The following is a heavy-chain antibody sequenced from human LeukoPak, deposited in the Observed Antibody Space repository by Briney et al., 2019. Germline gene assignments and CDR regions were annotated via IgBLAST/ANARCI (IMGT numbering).Heavy chain of an antibody. CDR1: GFTVSSNY. CDR3: ARAHDRGYYYGFDY. D-gene: IGHD3-22*01. V-gene: IGHV3-66*01. Sequence: GGSLRLSCAASGFTVSSNYMSWVRQAPGQGLEWVSVIYSSGNAYYADSVQGRFTMSRDNPENTLYLQMNSLRAEDTALYYCARAHDRGYYYGFDYWGQGTLVTVSS. CDR2: IYSSGNA. J-gene: IGHJ4*02.